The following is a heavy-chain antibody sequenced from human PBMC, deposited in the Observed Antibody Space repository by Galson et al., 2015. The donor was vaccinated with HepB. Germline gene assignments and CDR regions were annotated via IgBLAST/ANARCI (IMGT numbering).Heavy chain of an antibody. CDR1: GFTFSSYW. CDR3: ARESAAMATGAFDI. D-gene: IGHD5-18*01. J-gene: IGHJ3*02. CDR2: IKQDGSEK. V-gene: IGHV3-7*03. Sequence: SLRLSCAASGFTFSSYWMSWVRQAPGKGLEWVANIKQDGSEKYYVDSVKGRFTISRDNAKNSLYLQMNSLRAEDTAVYYCARESAAMATGAFDIWGQGTMVTVSS.